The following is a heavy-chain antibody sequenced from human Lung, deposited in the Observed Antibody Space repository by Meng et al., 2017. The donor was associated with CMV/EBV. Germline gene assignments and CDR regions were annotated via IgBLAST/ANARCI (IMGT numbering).Heavy chain of an antibody. Sequence: ASVKVSXKASGYTFTNYFMHWVRQGPGQGLEWMGVINTGSGSTNYAQKFQGRVSMTRDTSTSTVYMEVSSLRSEDTAVYFCARDSSGSYYGAFDIWGRGTMVXV. V-gene: IGHV1-46*01. J-gene: IGHJ3*02. CDR2: INTGSGST. D-gene: IGHD1-26*01. CDR3: ARDSSGSYYGAFDI. CDR1: GYTFTNYF.